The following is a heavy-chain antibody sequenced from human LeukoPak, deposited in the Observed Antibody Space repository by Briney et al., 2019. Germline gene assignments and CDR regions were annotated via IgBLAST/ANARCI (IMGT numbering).Heavy chain of an antibody. CDR3: ARDRVYDSSGYYYGSAPRFDYGMDV. D-gene: IGHD3-22*01. CDR1: GFTFSSYS. V-gene: IGHV3-21*01. CDR2: ISSSSYI. Sequence: GGSLRLSCAASGFTFSSYSMNWVRQAPGKGLEWVSSISSSSYIYYADSVKGRFTISRDNAKNSLYLQMNSLGAEDTAVYFCARDRVYDSSGYYYGSAPRFDYGMDVWGQGTTVTVSS. J-gene: IGHJ6*02.